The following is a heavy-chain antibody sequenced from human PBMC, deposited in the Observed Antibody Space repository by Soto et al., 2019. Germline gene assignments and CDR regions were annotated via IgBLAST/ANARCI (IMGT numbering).Heavy chain of an antibody. CDR2: VYTSDYS. J-gene: IGHJ6*02. Sequence: SETLSLTCSVSGASIRGYSWHWIRQPPGAGLEGIRYVYTSDYSSYSSSLKSRVTISVDTSKSQFYLRLNSVTAADTAVYYCASSAGHRGYFFYYNGRDVWGQGTTVTVSS. CDR1: GASIRGYS. V-gene: IGHV4-4*08. D-gene: IGHD2-15*01. CDR3: ASSAGHRGYFFYYNGRDV.